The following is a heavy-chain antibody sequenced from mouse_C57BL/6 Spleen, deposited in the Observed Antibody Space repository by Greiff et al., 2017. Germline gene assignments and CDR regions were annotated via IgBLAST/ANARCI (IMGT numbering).Heavy chain of an antibody. CDR3: ARGIYYGIFDY. CDR2: ISYSGST. CDR1: GYSITSGYD. Sequence: DVKLQESGPGMVKPSQSLSLTCTVTGYSITSGYDWHWIRHFPGNKLEWMGYISYSGSTNYNPSLKSRISITHDTSKNHFFLKLNSVTTEDTATYYCARGIYYGIFDYWGQGTTLTVSS. V-gene: IGHV3-1*01. J-gene: IGHJ2*01. D-gene: IGHD2-1*01.